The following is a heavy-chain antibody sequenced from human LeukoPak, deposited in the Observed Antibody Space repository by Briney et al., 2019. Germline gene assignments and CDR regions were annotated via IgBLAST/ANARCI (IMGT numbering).Heavy chain of an antibody. CDR1: GGSISSHY. CDR3: ARGSFRSLDY. CDR2: IYYSGST. V-gene: IGHV4-59*11. J-gene: IGHJ4*02. D-gene: IGHD1-26*01. Sequence: SETLSLTCTVSGGSISSHYWSWIRQPPGKGLEWIGYIYYSGSTNYNPSLKSRVTISVDTSKNQFSLKLSSVTAADTAVYYCARGSFRSLDYWGQGTLVTVSS.